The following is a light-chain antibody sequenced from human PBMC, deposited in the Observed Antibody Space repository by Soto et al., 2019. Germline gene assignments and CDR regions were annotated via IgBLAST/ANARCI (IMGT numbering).Light chain of an antibody. CDR1: ENIRSY. Sequence: DIRITQSPSSLSASVVGTVTITWRASENIRSYLNWYQQKPGKAPKLLIYAASSLQSGVPSRFSGSGSGTDFTVTISSLQPEDFATYYCQQSYSMPRTFGGGTKVDIK. V-gene: IGKV1-39*01. CDR2: AAS. J-gene: IGKJ4*01. CDR3: QQSYSMPRT.